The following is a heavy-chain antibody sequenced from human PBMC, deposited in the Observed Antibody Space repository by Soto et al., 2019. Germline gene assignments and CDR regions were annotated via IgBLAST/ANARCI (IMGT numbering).Heavy chain of an antibody. CDR3: PRVNRLPLTSADYYDSSGGAFDI. CDR2: IYHSGST. CDR1: GGSISSGGYS. V-gene: IGHV4-30-2*01. D-gene: IGHD3-22*01. Sequence: SETLSLTCAVSGGSISSGGYSWSWIRQPPGKVLEWIGYIYHSGSTYYNPSLKSRVTISVDRANNQLSLKLSSVTAADTAGYYCPRVNRLPLTSADYYDSSGGAFDIWGQGTMVTVSS. J-gene: IGHJ3*02.